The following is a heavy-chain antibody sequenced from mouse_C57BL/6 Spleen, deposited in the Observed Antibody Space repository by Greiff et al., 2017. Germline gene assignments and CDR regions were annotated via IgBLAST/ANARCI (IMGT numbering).Heavy chain of an antibody. Sequence: ESGPGLVKPSQSLSLTCYVTGYSITSGYYWNWIRQFPGDKLEWMGYISYDGSNNYNPSLKNRISITRDTSKNQFFLKLNSVTTEDTATYYCAREDTTLDYWGQGTTLTVSS. CDR1: GYSITSGYY. CDR3: AREDTTLDY. J-gene: IGHJ2*01. CDR2: ISYDGSN. D-gene: IGHD1-1*01. V-gene: IGHV3-6*01.